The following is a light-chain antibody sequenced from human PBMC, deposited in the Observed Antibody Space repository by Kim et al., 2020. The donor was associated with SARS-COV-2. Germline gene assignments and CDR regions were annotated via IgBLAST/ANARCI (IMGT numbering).Light chain of an antibody. CDR2: DAS. V-gene: IGKV3-11*01. Sequence: LSPREGATRPGRASQGVGSQLAWYQQKAGQAPRLVIYDASNRATGIPARFSGRGSGTDFTLTISSLEPEDFAVYFCQQRRFWPVTFGQGTKVDIK. CDR1: QGVGSQ. J-gene: IGKJ1*01. CDR3: QQRRFWPVT.